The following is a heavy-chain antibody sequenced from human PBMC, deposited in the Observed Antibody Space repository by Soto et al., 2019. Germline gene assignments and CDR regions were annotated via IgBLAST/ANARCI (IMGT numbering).Heavy chain of an antibody. V-gene: IGHV4-59*08. J-gene: IGHJ4*02. Sequence: SETLSLTCTFSGFSISNYYWSWIRQPTGKGLEWIGYIFYSGSTDYNPSLKSRVTISVDTSKNQFSLNLSFVTAADTAVYYCATMGTPATGLYYFDYWGQGTLVTVSS. CDR3: ATMGTPATGLYYFDY. CDR1: GFSISNYY. CDR2: IFYSGST. D-gene: IGHD2-15*01.